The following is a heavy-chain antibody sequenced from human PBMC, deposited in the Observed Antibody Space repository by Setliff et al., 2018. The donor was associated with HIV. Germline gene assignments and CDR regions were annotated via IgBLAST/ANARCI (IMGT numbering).Heavy chain of an antibody. Sequence: SETLSLTCTVSGYSISSGYYWGWIRQPPGKGLEWIGSIHQSGSTYYNSSLKSRVTMSIDTSKNKFSLKLSSVTAADTAVYYCARDLGSAYSYAQGRFDPWGQGTLVTVSS. V-gene: IGHV4-38-2*02. CDR1: GYSISSGYY. CDR2: IHQSGST. J-gene: IGHJ5*02. D-gene: IGHD5-18*01. CDR3: ARDLGSAYSYAQGRFDP.